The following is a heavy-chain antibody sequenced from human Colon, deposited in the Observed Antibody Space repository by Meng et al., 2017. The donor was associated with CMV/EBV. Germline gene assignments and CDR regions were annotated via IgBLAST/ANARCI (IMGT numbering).Heavy chain of an antibody. CDR3: VRGHYDGA. V-gene: IGHV3-7*04. J-gene: IGHJ5*01. Sequence: GGSLRLSCTTSGFTFPSYALSWVRQAPGKGLEWVANIKEDGSEIYYVDSVKGRFTISRDNAKNSVYLDMNSLRVDDTALYYCVRGHYDGAWGHGTLVTVSS. CDR1: GFTFPSYA. CDR2: IKEDGSEI. D-gene: IGHD3-22*01.